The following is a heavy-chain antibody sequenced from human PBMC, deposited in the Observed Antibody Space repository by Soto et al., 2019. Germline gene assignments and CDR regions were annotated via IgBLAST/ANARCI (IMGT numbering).Heavy chain of an antibody. CDR2: IYYSGST. Sequence: QVQLQESGPGLVKPSQTLSLTCTVSGGSISSGGYYWSWIRQHPGKGLEWIGYIYYSGSTYYNPSLKSRVTISVDTSKNQCSLKLSSVTAADTAVCYWTRGGYPGGDWAFDIWGQGTMVTVSS. D-gene: IGHD3-16*01. J-gene: IGHJ3*02. V-gene: IGHV4-31*03. CDR3: TRGGYPGGDWAFDI. CDR1: GGSISSGGYY.